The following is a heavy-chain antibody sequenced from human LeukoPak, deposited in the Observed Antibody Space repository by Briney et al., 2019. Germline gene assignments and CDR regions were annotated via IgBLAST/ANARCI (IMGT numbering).Heavy chain of an antibody. CDR1: GYSISSGYY. J-gene: IGHJ4*02. V-gene: IGHV4-38-2*01. CDR2: LYQSGGT. Sequence: PSEILSLTCAASGYSISSGYYWGRIRQPPGKGLEWIGTLYQSGGTNYNPSLKNRVTISVDKSENQLSLKLTSVIAADTAVYYCARTGTGNYFDYWGQGTLVTVSS. D-gene: IGHD1-14*01. CDR3: ARTGTGNYFDY.